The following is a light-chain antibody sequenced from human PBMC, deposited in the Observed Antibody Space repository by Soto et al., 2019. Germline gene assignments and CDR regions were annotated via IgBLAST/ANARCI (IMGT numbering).Light chain of an antibody. Sequence: QSALTQPRSVSGSPGQPVTISCTGSSSDVGGYNYVSWYQQHPGKAPKLIIYDVTKRPSGVPDRFSGSKSGNTASLTISGLQAEDEADYHCCSYAGSGAFVFGAGTKLTVL. J-gene: IGLJ1*01. CDR2: DVT. CDR3: CSYAGSGAFV. CDR1: SSDVGGYNY. V-gene: IGLV2-11*01.